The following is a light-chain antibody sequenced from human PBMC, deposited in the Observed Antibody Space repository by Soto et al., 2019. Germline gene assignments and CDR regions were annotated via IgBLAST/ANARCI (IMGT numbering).Light chain of an antibody. CDR3: YSYAGSNNPCV. CDR2: EVS. V-gene: IGLV2-8*01. J-gene: IGLJ1*01. Sequence: QSALTQPPSASGSPGQSVTISCTGTSSDVGGYNYVSWYQQHPGKAPKLMIYEVSKRPSGVPDRFSGSKSGNTASLTVSGLQAEDEADYYCYSYAGSNNPCVFGTGTKVTVL. CDR1: SSDVGGYNY.